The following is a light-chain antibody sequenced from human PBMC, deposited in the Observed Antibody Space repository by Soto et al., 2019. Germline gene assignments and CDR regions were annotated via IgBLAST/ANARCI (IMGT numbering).Light chain of an antibody. V-gene: IGKV4-1*01. Sequence: DIVMTQSPDSLSVSLGERATINCKSNQTLLYTSNNKNYLAWYQQRPGQSPKLLIYWASTRESGVPDRISGSGSGTDFTLTISNLQAEDVAVYFCQQYFSLPLTFGGGTQVEI. CDR2: WAS. CDR3: QQYFSLPLT. J-gene: IGKJ4*01. CDR1: QTLLYTSNNKNY.